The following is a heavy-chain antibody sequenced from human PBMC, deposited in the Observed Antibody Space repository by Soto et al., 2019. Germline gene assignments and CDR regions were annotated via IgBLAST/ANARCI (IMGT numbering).Heavy chain of an antibody. Sequence: ASVKVSCKASGYTFTGYYMHWVRQAPGQGLEWMGCINLNSGGTNYAQKFQGWVTMTRDTSISTAYMELSRLRSDDTAVYYCARGAGTAMVQWGLNWFDPWGQGTLVTVSS. V-gene: IGHV1-2*04. CDR2: INLNSGGT. J-gene: IGHJ5*02. CDR3: ARGAGTAMVQWGLNWFDP. CDR1: GYTFTGYY. D-gene: IGHD5-18*01.